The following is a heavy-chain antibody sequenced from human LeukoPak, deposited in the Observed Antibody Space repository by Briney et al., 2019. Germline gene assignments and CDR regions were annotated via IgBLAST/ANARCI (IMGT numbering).Heavy chain of an antibody. CDR2: ISYSGSA. D-gene: IGHD6-19*01. CDR1: GGSISSYH. Sequence: SETLSLTCTVSGGSISSYHWSWIRQPPGKGLEWLGYISYSGSANYNPSLKSRVTISVDTSKNQLSLKLSSVTAADTAVYYCARKGITVAPGLDYWGQGTLVTVSS. V-gene: IGHV4-59*01. J-gene: IGHJ4*02. CDR3: ARKGITVAPGLDY.